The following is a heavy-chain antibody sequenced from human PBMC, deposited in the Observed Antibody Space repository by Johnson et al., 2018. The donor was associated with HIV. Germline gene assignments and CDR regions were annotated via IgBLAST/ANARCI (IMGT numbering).Heavy chain of an antibody. CDR1: GITVNTNY. J-gene: IGHJ3*02. CDR2: IFSVGNT. Sequence: VQLVESGGGLVQSGGSLRLSCAASGITVNTNYMSWVRRAPGKGLEWVSVIFSVGNTYYADSVKGRFTISRDNSKNTLYLQMNSLRAEDVAGYYCAKVRWELSSIGACDIWGQGTVVTVSA. CDR3: AKVRWELSSIGACDI. V-gene: IGHV3-66*01. D-gene: IGHD1-26*01.